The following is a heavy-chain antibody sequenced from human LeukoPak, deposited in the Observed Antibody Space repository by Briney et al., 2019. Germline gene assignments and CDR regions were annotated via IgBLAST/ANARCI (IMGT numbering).Heavy chain of an antibody. CDR1: GYTFTSYG. V-gene: IGHV1-18*01. CDR3: ATHRGYCSSTSCQNELELDY. CDR2: ISAYNGNT. J-gene: IGHJ4*02. Sequence: GASVKVSCKASGYTFTSYGISWVRQAPGQGLEWMGWISAYNGNTNYAQKFQSRVTMTTDTSTSTAYMELRSLRSDDTAVYYCATHRGYCSSTSCQNELELDYWGQGTLVTVSS. D-gene: IGHD2-2*03.